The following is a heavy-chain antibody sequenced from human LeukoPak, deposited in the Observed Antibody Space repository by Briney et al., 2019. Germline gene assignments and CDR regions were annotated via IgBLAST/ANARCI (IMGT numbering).Heavy chain of an antibody. CDR3: TTHITYDFWSGPDLYYYYYYMDV. D-gene: IGHD3-3*01. V-gene: IGHV3-15*01. J-gene: IGHJ6*03. CDR2: IKSKTDGGTT. Sequence: GGSLRLSCAASRFTFSNAWMSWVRQAPGKGLEWVGRIKSKTDGGTTDYAAPVKGRFTISRDDSKNTLYLQMNSLKTEDTAVYYCTTHITYDFWSGPDLYYYYYYMDVWGKGTTVTVSS. CDR1: RFTFSNAW.